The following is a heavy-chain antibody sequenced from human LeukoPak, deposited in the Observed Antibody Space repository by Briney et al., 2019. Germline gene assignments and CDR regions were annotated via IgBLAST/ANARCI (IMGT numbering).Heavy chain of an antibody. CDR2: ISGSGGST. J-gene: IGHJ4*02. D-gene: IGHD3-16*02. CDR1: GFTFSSYA. Sequence: PGGSLRLSCAASGFTFSSYAMSWVRQAPGKGLEWVSAISGSGGSTYYADSVKGRFTISRDNSKNTLYLQMNSLRAEDTAVYYCATHYDYVWGSYRTGPTFDYWGQGTLVTVSS. V-gene: IGHV3-23*01. CDR3: ATHYDYVWGSYRTGPTFDY.